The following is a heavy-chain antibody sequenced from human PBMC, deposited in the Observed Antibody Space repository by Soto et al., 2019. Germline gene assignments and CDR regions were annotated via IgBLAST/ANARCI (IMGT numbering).Heavy chain of an antibody. D-gene: IGHD3-22*01. J-gene: IGHJ4*02. V-gene: IGHV1-18*01. CDR1: GYTFTSYG. Sequence: ASVKVSCKASGYTFTSYGISWVRQAPGQGLEWMGWISAYNGNTNYAQKLQGRVTMTTDTSTSTAYMELRSLRSDDTAVYYGARGAGGRYYYDSSCYFDYWGQGTLVTVSS. CDR3: ARGAGGRYYYDSSCYFDY. CDR2: ISAYNGNT.